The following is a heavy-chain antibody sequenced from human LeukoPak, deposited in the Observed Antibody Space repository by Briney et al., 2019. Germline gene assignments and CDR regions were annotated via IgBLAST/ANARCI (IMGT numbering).Heavy chain of an antibody. Sequence: SETLSLTCTVSGGSISSYYWSWIRQPPGKGLEWIGYIYYSGSTNYNPSLKSRVTISVDTSKIQFSLKLSSVTAADTAVYYCARDPPRSIEMATIRGGPRWGQGTLVTASS. D-gene: IGHD5-24*01. J-gene: IGHJ4*02. V-gene: IGHV4-59*01. CDR3: ARDPPRSIEMATIRGGPR. CDR1: GGSISSYY. CDR2: IYYSGST.